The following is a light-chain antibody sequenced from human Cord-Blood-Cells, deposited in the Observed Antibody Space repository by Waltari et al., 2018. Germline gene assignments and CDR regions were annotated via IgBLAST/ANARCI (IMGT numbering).Light chain of an antibody. Sequence: EIVLTESPATLSLSPGERATLSRRASQSVSSYLAWYKQKPGQAPRLLIYDASNRATGIPARFSGSGSGTDFTLTISSLEPEDFAVYYCQQRSNWPPLTFGGGTKVEIK. CDR1: QSVSSY. V-gene: IGKV3-11*01. CDR2: DAS. J-gene: IGKJ4*01. CDR3: QQRSNWPPLT.